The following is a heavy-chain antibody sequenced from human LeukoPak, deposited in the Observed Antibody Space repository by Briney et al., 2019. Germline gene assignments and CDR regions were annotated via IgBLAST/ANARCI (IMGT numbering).Heavy chain of an antibody. Sequence: GGSLRLSCAASGFTFRRYWMNWVRQARGKGVEWVANIKQDGSEKYYVDSVKGRFTISRDNAKNSLYLKMNSLRAEDTAVYYCASPSSGWGGGYWGQGTLVTVSS. CDR3: ASPSSGWGGGY. J-gene: IGHJ4*02. V-gene: IGHV3-7*01. D-gene: IGHD6-19*01. CDR2: IKQDGSEK. CDR1: GFTFRRYW.